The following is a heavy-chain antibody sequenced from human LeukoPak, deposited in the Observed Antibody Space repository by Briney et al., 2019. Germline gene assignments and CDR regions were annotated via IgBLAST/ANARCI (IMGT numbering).Heavy chain of an antibody. D-gene: IGHD3-22*01. CDR2: ISSSGSTI. CDR3: ARDAEVGYFDSSNFYDY. V-gene: IGHV3-48*03. CDR1: GFTFSSFE. Sequence: GGSLRLSCAASGFTFSSFEMNWVRQAPGKGLEWVSYISSSGSTIYYADSVKGRFTISRDNAKNSLYLQMNSLRAEDTAVYYCARDAEVGYFDSSNFYDYWGQGTLVTVSS. J-gene: IGHJ4*02.